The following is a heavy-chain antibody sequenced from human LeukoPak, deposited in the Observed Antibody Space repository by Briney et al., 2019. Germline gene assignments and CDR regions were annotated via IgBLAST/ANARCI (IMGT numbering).Heavy chain of an antibody. V-gene: IGHV3-23*01. CDR3: AKDLYSSAWTPIDY. CDR2: IRGGGGST. J-gene: IGHJ4*02. CDR1: GFTFSSYA. D-gene: IGHD6-19*01. Sequence: GGSLRLSCAASGFTFSSYAMSWVPQAPGKGREWVLAIRGGGGSTYYADSVKGRFTISRNNSKNTLYLQMNSLITEDTAVYYCAKDLYSSAWTPIDYWGQGTLVTVSS.